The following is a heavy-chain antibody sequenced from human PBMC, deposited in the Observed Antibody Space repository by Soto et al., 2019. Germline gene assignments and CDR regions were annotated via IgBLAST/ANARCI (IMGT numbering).Heavy chain of an antibody. Sequence: QVQLVQSGAEVKEPGSSVNVSCKTSGATFGNTAVTWVRQAPGQGLGRIGGIVPLFGTANYAQKFRGRVTITADESTSTAYMELSSLRTDDTAVYYCARDGDPGYSFWSGPLGGGRFDPWGQGTLVTVSS. CDR3: ARDGDPGYSFWSGPLGGGRFDP. J-gene: IGHJ5*02. V-gene: IGHV1-69*12. CDR2: IVPLFGTA. D-gene: IGHD3-3*01. CDR1: GATFGNTA.